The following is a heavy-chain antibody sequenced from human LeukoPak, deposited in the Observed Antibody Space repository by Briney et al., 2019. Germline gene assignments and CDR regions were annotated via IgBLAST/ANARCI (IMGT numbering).Heavy chain of an antibody. CDR3: AKDCMPSGSYALDY. V-gene: IGHV3-43D*03. CDR1: GFTFDHYA. J-gene: IGHJ4*02. D-gene: IGHD1-26*01. CDR2: ISWYGGST. Sequence: GCSLRLSCVASGFTFDHYAILWLRQAPGKGLKWISLISWYGGSTYYADSAKGRFTISRDNSKNSLYLQMNSLRAEDTAFYYCAKDCMPSGSYALDYWGQGTLVNVSS.